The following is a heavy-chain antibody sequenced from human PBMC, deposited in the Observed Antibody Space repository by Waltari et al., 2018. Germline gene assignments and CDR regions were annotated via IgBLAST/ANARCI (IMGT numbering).Heavy chain of an antibody. Sequence: QVQLQESGPGLVKPSETLSLTCAVSGYSISSGYYWGWIRQPPGKGLEWIGSIYHSGSTYFNPSLKSRVTISVDTSKNQFSLKLSSVTAADTAVYYCARLLGYDFWSGYLEDYWGQGTLVTVSS. CDR3: ARLLGYDFWSGYLEDY. CDR2: IYHSGST. J-gene: IGHJ4*02. V-gene: IGHV4-38-2*01. D-gene: IGHD3-3*01. CDR1: GYSISSGYY.